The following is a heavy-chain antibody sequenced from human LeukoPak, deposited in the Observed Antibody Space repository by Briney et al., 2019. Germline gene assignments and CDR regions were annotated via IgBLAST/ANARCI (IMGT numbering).Heavy chain of an antibody. CDR1: GGSFSGYY. CDR3: ARQGPGIAAAGTRHFDY. CDR2: INHSGST. J-gene: IGHJ4*02. D-gene: IGHD6-13*01. Sequence: SETLSLTCAVYGGSFSGYYWSWIRQPPGKGLEWIGEINHSGSTDYNPSLKSRVTISVDTSKNQFSLKLSSVTAADTAVYYCARQGPGIAAAGTRHFDYWGQGTLVTVSS. V-gene: IGHV4-34*01.